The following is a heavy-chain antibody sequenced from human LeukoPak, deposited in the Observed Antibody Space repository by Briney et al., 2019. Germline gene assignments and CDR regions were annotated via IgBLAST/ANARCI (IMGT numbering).Heavy chain of an antibody. D-gene: IGHD1-26*01. CDR1: GFTFSSYA. Sequence: GGSLRLSCAASGFTFSSYAMSWVRQAPGKGLEWVSTIGGGGESTYYADSVKGRFTISRDNSKHTLYLQMNSLRAEDTAVYYCAKVLSGSQDYWGQGTLVTVFS. CDR3: AKVLSGSQDY. CDR2: IGGGGEST. V-gene: IGHV3-23*01. J-gene: IGHJ4*02.